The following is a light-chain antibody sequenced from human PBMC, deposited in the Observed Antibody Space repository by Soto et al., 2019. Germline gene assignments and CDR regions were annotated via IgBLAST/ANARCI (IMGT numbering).Light chain of an antibody. J-gene: IGLJ1*01. CDR2: EVS. CDR1: SSDVGGYNY. CDR3: SSYTSSSTLDV. V-gene: IGLV2-14*01. Sequence: QSALTQPASVSGSPGQSITIYCTGTSSDVGGYNYVSWYQQHPGKAPKLMIYEVSNRPSGVSNRFSGSKSGNTASLTISGLQAEDEDDYYCSSYTSSSTLDVFGTGTKLTVL.